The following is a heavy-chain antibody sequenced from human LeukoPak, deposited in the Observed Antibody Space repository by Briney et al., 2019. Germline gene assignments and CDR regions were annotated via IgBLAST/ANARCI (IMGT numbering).Heavy chain of an antibody. D-gene: IGHD3-16*01. J-gene: IGHJ5*02. CDR2: MSYSGNS. V-gene: IGHV4-39*01. CDR3: ARRGIWDLQIGNWFDP. Sequence: PSETLSLTCSISRHSITTNSYWGRWSRQSPAKGLEWIESMSYSGNSYYNPYLKNRATISLDTSKNKYSMRLTSVTDADTAIYYCARRGIWDLQIGNWFDPWGQGILVIVSS. CDR1: RHSITTNSYW.